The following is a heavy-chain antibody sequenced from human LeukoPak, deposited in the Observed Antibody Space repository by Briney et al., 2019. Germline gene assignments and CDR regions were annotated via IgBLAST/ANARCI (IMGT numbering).Heavy chain of an antibody. CDR3: TALAGGSGSYSNY. V-gene: IGHV3-23*01. Sequence: GGSLRLSCAASGFTFSSYAMSWVRQAPGKGLEWVSAISGSGGSTYYADSVKGRFTISRDNSKNTLYLQMNSLRAEDTAVYYCTALAGGSGSYSNYWGQGTLVTVSS. J-gene: IGHJ4*02. D-gene: IGHD1-26*01. CDR1: GFTFSSYA. CDR2: ISGSGGST.